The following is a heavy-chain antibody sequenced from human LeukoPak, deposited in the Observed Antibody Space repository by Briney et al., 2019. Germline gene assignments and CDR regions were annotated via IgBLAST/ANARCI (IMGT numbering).Heavy chain of an antibody. V-gene: IGHV3-74*01. CDR1: GFTFSDYW. CDR2: VDTDGTNT. CDR3: VRLSISSGYFD. Sequence: PGGSLRLSCAASGFTFSDYWMHWVRQAPGMGLEWVSHVDTDGTNTNYADSVKGRFTISRDNTKDTAYLQMSALRAEDTAVYYCVRLSISSGYFDWGQGSLVTVSS. J-gene: IGHJ4*02. D-gene: IGHD3-22*01.